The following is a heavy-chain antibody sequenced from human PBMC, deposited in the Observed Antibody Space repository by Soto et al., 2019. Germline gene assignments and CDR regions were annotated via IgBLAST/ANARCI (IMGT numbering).Heavy chain of an antibody. D-gene: IGHD7-27*01. CDR1: GYSFSSLW. V-gene: IGHV5-51*01. J-gene: IGHJ4*02. Sequence: GESLKISCQGSGYSFSSLWIGWVRQMPGRGLEWMGIIYPGDSETRYSPSFQGQVTMSADKSFNTAFLQWTSLKASDSAMYYCARHRRDLTFDSWGQGTLVTVSS. CDR2: IYPGDSET. CDR3: ARHRRDLTFDS.